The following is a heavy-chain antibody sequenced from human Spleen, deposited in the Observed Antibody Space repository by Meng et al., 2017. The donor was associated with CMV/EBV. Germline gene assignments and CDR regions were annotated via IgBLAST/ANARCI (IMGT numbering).Heavy chain of an antibody. J-gene: IGHJ6*02. CDR1: GFTFSSYE. CDR2: ISSSGSTI. Sequence: GGSLRLSCAASGFTFSSYEMHWVRQAPGKGLEWVSYISSSGSTIYYADSVKGRFTISRDNAKNTLYLQMNSLRAEDTAVYYCARETVLAAAGTNYYYGMDVWGQGTTVTVSS. D-gene: IGHD6-13*01. CDR3: ARETVLAAAGTNYYYGMDV. V-gene: IGHV3-48*03.